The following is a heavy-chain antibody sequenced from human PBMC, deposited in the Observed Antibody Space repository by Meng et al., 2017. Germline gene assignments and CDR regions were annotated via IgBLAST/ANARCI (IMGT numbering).Heavy chain of an antibody. CDR2: INHSGSN. D-gene: IGHD3-10*01. CDR1: GGSFSGYY. V-gene: IGHV4-34*01. Sequence: GSLRLSCAVYGGSFSGYYWNWIRQPPGKGLEWIGEINHSGSNNYNLSLKSVVTISVDTPKNQFSLKLSSVTGADTAVYYCARRAGWLSYYYYGMEVWGQGTTVTGSS. J-gene: IGHJ6*01. CDR3: ARRAGWLSYYYYGMEV.